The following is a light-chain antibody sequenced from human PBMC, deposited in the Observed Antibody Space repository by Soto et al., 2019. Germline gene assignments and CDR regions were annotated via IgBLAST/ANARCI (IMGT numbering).Light chain of an antibody. Sequence: DIVLTQSPATLSLSPGERATLSCRASQSVNIYLAWYQQKPGQAPRLLIYDASNRATGIPARFSGSGSGTDFTLTISSLEPEDIAVYYCQQRSNWPPLTFGGGTKVDIK. CDR2: DAS. J-gene: IGKJ4*01. CDR3: QQRSNWPPLT. CDR1: QSVNIY. V-gene: IGKV3-11*01.